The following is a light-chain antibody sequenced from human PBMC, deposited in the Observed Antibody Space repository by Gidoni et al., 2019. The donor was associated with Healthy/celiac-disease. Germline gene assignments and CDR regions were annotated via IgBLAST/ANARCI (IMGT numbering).Light chain of an antibody. CDR1: QSVSSSH. Sequence: ELVLTQSPGTLSLSPGERATLSCRASQSVSSSHLAWYQQKPGQAPRLLIYGSSSRATGIPDRFSGSGSGTDFTLTISRLEPEDFAVYYCQQYGSSPLTFGGGTKVEIK. CDR3: QQYGSSPLT. CDR2: GSS. J-gene: IGKJ4*01. V-gene: IGKV3-20*01.